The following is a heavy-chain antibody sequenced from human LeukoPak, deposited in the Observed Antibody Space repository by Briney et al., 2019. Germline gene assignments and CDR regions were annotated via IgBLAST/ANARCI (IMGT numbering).Heavy chain of an antibody. V-gene: IGHV4-39*01. CDR3: ARHPTYIYYYYYMDV. J-gene: IGHJ6*03. D-gene: IGHD2/OR15-2a*01. CDR1: GGSISSSSYY. CDR2: IYYSGST. Sequence: SETLSLTGIVSGGSISSSSYYWGWIRQSPGKGLEWIGSIYYSGSTHYNPSLKSRVTISINTSKNQFSLNLSSVTAADTAVYYCARHPTYIYYYYYMDVWGKGTTVTVSS.